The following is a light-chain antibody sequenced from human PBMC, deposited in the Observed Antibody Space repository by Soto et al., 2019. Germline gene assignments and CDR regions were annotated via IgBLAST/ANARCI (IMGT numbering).Light chain of an antibody. Sequence: EIVLTQSPGTLSLSPGERATLSCRASQSVSSYLAWYQQKPGQAPGLLIYDASTRATGISARFSGSGSGTDFTLTISSLEPEDFAVYYCRQRSTWPVTFGQGTKVDIK. J-gene: IGKJ1*01. CDR3: RQRSTWPVT. V-gene: IGKV3-11*01. CDR1: QSVSSY. CDR2: DAS.